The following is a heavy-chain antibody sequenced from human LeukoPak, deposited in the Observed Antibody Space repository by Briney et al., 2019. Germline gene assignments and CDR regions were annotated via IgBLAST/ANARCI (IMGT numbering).Heavy chain of an antibody. CDR3: ARLTSYGDY. CDR1: GGSISSGSYY. J-gene: IGHJ4*02. D-gene: IGHD5-18*01. V-gene: IGHV4-39*01. Sequence: SETLSLTCTVSGGSISSGSYYWGWIRQPPGKGLEWIGSFYYSGSTYYNPSLKSRVTISVDTSKNQFSLKLSSVTAADTAVYYCARLTSYGDYWGQGTLVTVSS. CDR2: FYYSGST.